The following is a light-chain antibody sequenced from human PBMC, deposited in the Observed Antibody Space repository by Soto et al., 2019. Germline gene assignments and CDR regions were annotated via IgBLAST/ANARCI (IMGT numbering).Light chain of an antibody. CDR3: LQHSDYWT. CDR1: QSITSW. V-gene: IGKV1-5*03. J-gene: IGKJ1*01. CDR2: KAS. Sequence: DIQMTQSPSTLSASVGDRVTITCRASQSITSWLAWYQQKPGKAPKLLIYKASSLESGVPSRFSGSGSGTEFTLTISGLQPDDFATYHCLQHSDYWTFGQGTKVEMK.